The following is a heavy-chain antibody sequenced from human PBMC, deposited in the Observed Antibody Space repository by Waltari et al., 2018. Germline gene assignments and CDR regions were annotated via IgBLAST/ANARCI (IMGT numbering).Heavy chain of an antibody. D-gene: IGHD2-8*01. J-gene: IGHJ4*02. CDR1: GFTFSATW. Sequence: EVQLVESGGDLVKPGGSLRLSCAASGFTFSATWMSWVRQAPGKGLEWVGRILSKGSGGATDYAESVKGRFTISRDDSKNILYLQMDNLKTEDAAVYFCTTNSPPYCSNGICWQHWGQGTLVTVSS. CDR2: ILSKGSGGAT. CDR3: TTNSPPYCSNGICWQH. V-gene: IGHV3-15*01.